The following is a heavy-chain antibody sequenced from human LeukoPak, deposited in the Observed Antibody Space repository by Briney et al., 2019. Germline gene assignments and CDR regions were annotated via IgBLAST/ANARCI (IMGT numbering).Heavy chain of an antibody. D-gene: IGHD3-16*02. CDR2: IIPIFGTA. J-gene: IGHJ4*02. CDR3: ARGLDSDDYVWGSYRPDFDY. V-gene: IGHV1-69*13. Sequence: ASVKVSCKASGGTFSSYAISWVRQAPGHGLEWMGGIIPIFGTANYAQKFQGRVTITADESTSTAYMELSSLRSEDTAVYYCARGLDSDDYVWGSYRPDFDYWGQGTLVTVSS. CDR1: GGTFSSYA.